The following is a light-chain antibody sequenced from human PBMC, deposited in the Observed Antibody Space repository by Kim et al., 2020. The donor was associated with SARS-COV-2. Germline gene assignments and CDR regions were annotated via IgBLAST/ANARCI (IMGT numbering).Light chain of an antibody. CDR2: DVG. Sequence: QSALTQPASVSGSPGQSITISCTGTSSDVAAYNYVSWYQKHPGKAPKLLIYDVGNRPSGVSNRFSGSKSGNTASLTISGLQAEDEGDYYCCSYTTSRTLKFGGGTQLTVL. J-gene: IGLJ3*02. CDR1: SSDVAAYNY. V-gene: IGLV2-14*03. CDR3: CSYTTSRTLK.